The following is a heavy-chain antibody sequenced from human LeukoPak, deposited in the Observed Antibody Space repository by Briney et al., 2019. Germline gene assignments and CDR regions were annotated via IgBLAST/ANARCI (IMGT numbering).Heavy chain of an antibody. CDR2: ISKSGNTI. Sequence: GGSLRLSCAASGFIFSDYYMSWIRQAPGKGLEWVSYISKSGNTIYYADSVKGRFTISRDNAKNSLFLQMNSLRAEDTAVYYCARDPPIGYCSGGSCYSNDWGQGTLVTVSS. CDR3: ARDPPIGYCSGGSCYSND. D-gene: IGHD2-15*01. V-gene: IGHV3-11*01. J-gene: IGHJ4*02. CDR1: GFIFSDYY.